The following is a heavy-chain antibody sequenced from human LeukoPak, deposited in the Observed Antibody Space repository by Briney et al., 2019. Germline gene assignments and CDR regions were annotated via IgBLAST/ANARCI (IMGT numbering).Heavy chain of an antibody. CDR1: GYIFTGYH. Sequence: ASVKISCKASGYIFTGYHMHWVRQAPGQGLEWMGWINPNSGDTNYAQKFQGRVTMTRDTSISTAYMELSSLRSDDTAEYYCAREDRVVIITTQTFHSEDNWFDPWGQGTLVTVSS. CDR3: AREDRVVIITTQTFHSEDNWFDP. CDR2: INPNSGDT. D-gene: IGHD3-22*01. J-gene: IGHJ5*02. V-gene: IGHV1-2*02.